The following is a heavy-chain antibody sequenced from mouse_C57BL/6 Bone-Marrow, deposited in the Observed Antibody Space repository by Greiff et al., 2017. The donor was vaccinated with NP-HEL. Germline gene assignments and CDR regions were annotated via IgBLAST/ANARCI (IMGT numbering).Heavy chain of an antibody. CDR3: ARDRDYGNYLYAMDY. V-gene: IGHV1-69*01. CDR1: GYTFTSYW. CDR2: IDPSDSYT. J-gene: IGHJ4*01. D-gene: IGHD2-1*01. Sequence: QVQLQQPGAELVMPGASVKLSCKASGYTFTSYWMHWVKQRPGQGLEWIGEIDPSDSYTNYNQKFKGKSTLTVDKSSSTAYMRLSSLTSEDSAVYYCARDRDYGNYLYAMDYWGQGTSVTVSS.